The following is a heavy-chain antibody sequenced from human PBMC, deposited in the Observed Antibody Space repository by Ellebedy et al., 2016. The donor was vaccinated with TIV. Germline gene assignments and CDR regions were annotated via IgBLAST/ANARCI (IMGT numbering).Heavy chain of an antibody. Sequence: PGGSLRLSCAASGFTVSSNYMSWVRQAPGKGLEWVSVIYSGGSTYYADSVKGRFTISRDNSKNTLYLQMNSLRAEDTAVYYCARYYYDSSGYSMAYWGQGTLVTVSS. CDR2: IYSGGST. V-gene: IGHV3-66*01. CDR3: ARYYYDSSGYSMAY. J-gene: IGHJ4*02. CDR1: GFTVSSNY. D-gene: IGHD3-22*01.